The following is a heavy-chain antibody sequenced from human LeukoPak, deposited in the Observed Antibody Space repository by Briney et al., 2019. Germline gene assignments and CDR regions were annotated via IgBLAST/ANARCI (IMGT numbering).Heavy chain of an antibody. CDR1: GFTFSIHA. CDR2: ISDDGTSK. CDR3: ARVDDLDAFDI. Sequence: GGSLRLSCVTSGFTFSIHAMHWVRQGPGKGLEWVAVISDDGTSKFYADSVKGRFTIFRDNSKNTLFLQINSLRPEDTAMYYCARVDDLDAFDIWGQGTLVTVSS. V-gene: IGHV3-30*04. D-gene: IGHD2-2*03. J-gene: IGHJ3*02.